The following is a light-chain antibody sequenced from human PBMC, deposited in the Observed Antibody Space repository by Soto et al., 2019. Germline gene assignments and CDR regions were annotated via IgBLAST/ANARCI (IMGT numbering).Light chain of an antibody. CDR3: QQYNSYSEA. CDR2: DVS. V-gene: IGKV1-5*01. J-gene: IGKJ1*01. CDR1: QTIGSW. Sequence: DIPMTQSPYTLSVSLGDRVSITCRASQTIGSWLAWYQQKPGKSPKLLIFDVSSLESGVPSRFSGSGSGTEFTLTISSLQPDDLATYYCQQYNSYSEAFGQGTKVELK.